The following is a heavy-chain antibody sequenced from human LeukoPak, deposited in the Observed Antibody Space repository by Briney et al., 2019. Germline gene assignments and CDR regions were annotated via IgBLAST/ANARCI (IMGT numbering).Heavy chain of an antibody. CDR2: ISGSGGST. CDR1: GFTFSSYA. V-gene: IGHV3-23*01. D-gene: IGHD2-2*02. CDR3: AKDSERYCSSTSCYTPTGFDP. J-gene: IGHJ5*02. Sequence: GGSLRLSCAASGFTFSSYAMSWVRQAPGKGLEWVSAISGSGGSTYYADSVKGRFTISRDNSKNTLYLQMNSLRAEDTAVYYCAKDSERYCSSTSCYTPTGFDPWGQGTLVTVSS.